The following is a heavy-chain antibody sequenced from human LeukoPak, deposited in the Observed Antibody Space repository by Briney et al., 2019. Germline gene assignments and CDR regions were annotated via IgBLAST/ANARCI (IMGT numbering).Heavy chain of an antibody. CDR1: GFTFSSYA. Sequence: PGGSLRLPCAASGFTFSSYAMHWVRQAPGKGLEWVAVISYDGSNKYYADSVKGRFTISRDNSKNTLYLQMNSLRAEDTAVYYCAREAAVAGTFGYWGQGTLVTVSS. V-gene: IGHV3-30-3*01. J-gene: IGHJ4*02. CDR2: ISYDGSNK. CDR3: AREAAVAGTFGY. D-gene: IGHD6-19*01.